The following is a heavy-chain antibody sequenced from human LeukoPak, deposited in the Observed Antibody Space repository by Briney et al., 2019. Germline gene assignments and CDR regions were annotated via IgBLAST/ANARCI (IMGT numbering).Heavy chain of an antibody. CDR1: GGTFSSYA. V-gene: IGHV1-69*13. CDR2: IIPIFGTA. CDR3: ARPAGASSSYYYYYGVDV. J-gene: IGHJ6*02. D-gene: IGHD6-6*01. Sequence: ASVKVSCKASGGTFSSYAISWVRQAPGQGLEWMGGIIPIFGTANYAQKFQGRVTITADESTSTAYMELSSLRSEDTAVYYCARPAGASSSYYYYYGVDVWGQGTTVTVSS.